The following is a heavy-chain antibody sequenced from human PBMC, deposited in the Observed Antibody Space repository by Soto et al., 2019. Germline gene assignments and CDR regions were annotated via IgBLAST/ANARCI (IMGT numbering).Heavy chain of an antibody. D-gene: IGHD4-4*01. CDR2: IYYSGST. Sequence: SETLSLTCTVSGGSISSYYWSWIRQPPGKGLEWIGYIYYSGSTNYNPSLKSRVTISVDTSKNQFSLKLSSVTAADTAVYYCARRGWRATVTTREYYSYMDVWGKGTTVTVSS. CDR1: GGSISSYY. CDR3: ARRGWRATVTTREYYSYMDV. V-gene: IGHV4-59*08. J-gene: IGHJ6*03.